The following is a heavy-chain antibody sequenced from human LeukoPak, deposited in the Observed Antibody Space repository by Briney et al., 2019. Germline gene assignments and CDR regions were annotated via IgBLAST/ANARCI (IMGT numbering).Heavy chain of an antibody. CDR1: GGSISSYY. D-gene: IGHD5-24*01. V-gene: IGHV4-59*01. Sequence: SETLSLTCTVSGGSISSYYWSWIRQPPGKGLEWIGYIYYSGSTNYNPSLKSRVTISVDTSKNQFSLKLSSVTAADTAVYYCARGEEMATIGDYWGQGTLVTVSS. CDR2: IYYSGST. CDR3: ARGEEMATIGDY. J-gene: IGHJ4*02.